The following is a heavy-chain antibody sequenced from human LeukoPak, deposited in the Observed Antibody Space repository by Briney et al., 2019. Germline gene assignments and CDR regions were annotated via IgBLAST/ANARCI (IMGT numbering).Heavy chain of an antibody. CDR2: TYYRSKWFN. J-gene: IGHJ4*02. V-gene: IGHV6-1*01. CDR1: GDSVFSNSVA. Sequence: SQTLSLTCAISGDSVFSNSVAWNWIRQSPSRGLEWLGRTYYRSKWFNEYAVSMEGRVSINPVTSKNQFSLQLNSVTPEDTAVYYCAREDRLGHFDFWGQGTLVTVSS. CDR3: AREDRLGHFDF.